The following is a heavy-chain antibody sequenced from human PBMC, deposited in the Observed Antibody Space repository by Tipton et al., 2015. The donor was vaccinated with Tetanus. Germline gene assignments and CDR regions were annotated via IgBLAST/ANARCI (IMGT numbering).Heavy chain of an antibody. D-gene: IGHD4/OR15-4a*01. CDR3: ARDQARGARGWNYFDF. V-gene: IGHV4-31*03. CDR2: IYYSGST. J-gene: IGHJ4*02. Sequence: GLVKPSQTLSLTCTVSGGSISRGGYYWSWIRQHPGKGLEWIGDIYYSGSTYYNPSLKSRVTISVDTSKNQFSLKLNSVTAADTGVYYCARDQARGARGWNYFDFWGQGTLVTVSS. CDR1: GGSISRGGYY.